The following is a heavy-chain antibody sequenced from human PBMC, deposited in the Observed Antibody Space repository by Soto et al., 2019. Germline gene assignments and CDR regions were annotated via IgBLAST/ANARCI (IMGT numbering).Heavy chain of an antibody. CDR2: ISGSGGST. V-gene: IGHV3-23*01. D-gene: IGHD3-10*01. J-gene: IGHJ3*02. CDR3: AKERITMDRGVGTAFDI. Sequence: SLRLSCAASGFTFSSYAMSWVRQAPGKGLEWVSAISGSGGSTYYADSVKGRFTISRDNSKNTLYLQMNSLRAEDTAVYYFAKERITMDRGVGTAFDIWGQGTMVTVSS. CDR1: GFTFSSYA.